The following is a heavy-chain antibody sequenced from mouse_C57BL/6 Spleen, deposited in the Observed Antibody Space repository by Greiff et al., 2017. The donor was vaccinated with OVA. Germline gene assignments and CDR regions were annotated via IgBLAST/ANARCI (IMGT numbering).Heavy chain of an antibody. J-gene: IGHJ4*01. CDR1: GYTFTDYY. Sequence: EVQLQPSGPELVKPGASVKISCKASGYTFTDYYMNWVKQSHGKSLEWIGDINPNNGGTSYNQKFKGKATLTVDKSSSTAYMELRSLTSDDSAVYYCARRGYDYDEAMDYWGQGTSVTVSS. D-gene: IGHD2-4*01. V-gene: IGHV1-26*01. CDR3: ARRGYDYDEAMDY. CDR2: INPNNGGT.